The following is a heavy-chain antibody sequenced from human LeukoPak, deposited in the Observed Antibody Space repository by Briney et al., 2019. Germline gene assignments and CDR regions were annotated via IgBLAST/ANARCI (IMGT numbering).Heavy chain of an antibody. D-gene: IGHD4-23*01. CDR3: AAASTVGVWFGP. J-gene: IGHJ5*02. CDR1: GFTFTSSA. CDR2: IFVGSGNT. Sequence: SVKVSCKASGFTFTSSAMQWVRQARGQRLELIGLIFVGSGNTNYAQKFQERVTITMDMSTSTAYMELSSLRSEDTAVYYCAAASTVGVWFGPWGQGTLVTVSS. V-gene: IGHV1-58*02.